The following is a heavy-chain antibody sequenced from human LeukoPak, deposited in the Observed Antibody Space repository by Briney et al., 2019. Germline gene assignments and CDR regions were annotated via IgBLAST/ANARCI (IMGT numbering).Heavy chain of an antibody. CDR2: LYYGVTT. CDR1: VDFVTTTNFY. D-gene: IGHD6-13*01. CDR3: ARLRVQQLASSYYMDV. V-gene: IGHV4-39*01. J-gene: IGHJ6*03. Sequence: PSYTLSLTCTVCVDFVTTTNFYGGWIRQTPGKGVEWIGSLYYGVTTYSKPSLKSRVTISVDTSLNQFSLILTSVTAADTGVYYCARLRVQQLASSYYMDVWGKGPTVTVSS.